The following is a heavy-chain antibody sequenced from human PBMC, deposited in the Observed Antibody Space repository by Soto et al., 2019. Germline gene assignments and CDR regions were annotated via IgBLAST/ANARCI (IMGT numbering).Heavy chain of an antibody. CDR3: AKDQRKPAIFGVVTLS. Sequence: GGSLRLSCAASGIAVSGNYMAWVSQAPGKGLEWVSLIYSGGSTFYTDSVWGRFIISSDNSKNTLYLQMNSLRAEDTAVYYCAKDQRKPAIFGVVTLSWGQGTLVTVSS. D-gene: IGHD3-3*01. J-gene: IGHJ5*02. CDR1: GIAVSGNY. CDR2: IYSGGST. V-gene: IGHV3-53*01.